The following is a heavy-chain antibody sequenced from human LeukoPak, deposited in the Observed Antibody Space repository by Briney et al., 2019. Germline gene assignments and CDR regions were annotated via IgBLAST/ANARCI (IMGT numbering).Heavy chain of an antibody. J-gene: IGHJ3*02. CDR2: IYYSGST. CDR3: ARLRAGYYYDSSGYRRDVAFDI. V-gene: IGHV4-59*08. D-gene: IGHD3-22*01. Sequence: PSETLSLTCAVYGGPFSGYYWSWIRQPPGKGLEWIGYIYYSGSTNYNPSLKSRVTISVDTSKNQFSLKLGSVTAADTAVYYCARLRAGYYYDSSGYRRDVAFDIWGQGTMVTVSS. CDR1: GGPFSGYY.